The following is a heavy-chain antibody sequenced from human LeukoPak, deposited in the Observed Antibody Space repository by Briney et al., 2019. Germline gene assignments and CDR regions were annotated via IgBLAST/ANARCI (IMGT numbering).Heavy chain of an antibody. Sequence: PSETLSLTCAVSGGSISSGGYSWSWIRQPPGKGLEWIGYIYHSGSTYYNPSLKSRVTISVDRSKNQFSLKLSSVTAADTAVYYCARAAFRLGGYRDWGQGTLVTVSS. J-gene: IGHJ4*02. CDR2: IYHSGST. CDR1: GGSISSGGYS. CDR3: ARAAFRLGGYRD. V-gene: IGHV4-30-2*01. D-gene: IGHD5-18*01.